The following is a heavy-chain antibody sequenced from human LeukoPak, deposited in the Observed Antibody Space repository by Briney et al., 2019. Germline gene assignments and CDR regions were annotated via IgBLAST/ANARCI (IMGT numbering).Heavy chain of an antibody. D-gene: IGHD6-6*01. CDR2: MNPNSGNT. J-gene: IGHJ3*02. CDR1: GYTFTTYE. CDR3: ARQTLIDSSDDAFDI. Sequence: ASVKVSCKTSGYTFTTYEINWVRQAPGQGLEWMGWMNPNSGNTGYAQKFQGRVTISRNTSISTAYMELSTLRSEDTAVYYCARQTLIDSSDDAFDIWGQGTMVTVSS. V-gene: IGHV1-8*03.